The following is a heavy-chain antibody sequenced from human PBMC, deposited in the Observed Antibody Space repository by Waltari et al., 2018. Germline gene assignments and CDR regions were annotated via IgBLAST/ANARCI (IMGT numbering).Heavy chain of an antibody. D-gene: IGHD2-15*01. CDR1: GDSMSSTDW. Sequence: QMQLQESGPGLVKPSGTLSVTCTVSGDSMSSTDWWSWVHQSPEKGLEWIGQIQRSGRTHYNPSLESRVTISIDTSNNQFSLKVTSTTAADTAVYYCARDRGRGIYLDSWGRGTLVTVSP. J-gene: IGHJ4*02. CDR3: ARDRGRGIYLDS. CDR2: IQRSGRT. V-gene: IGHV4-4*02.